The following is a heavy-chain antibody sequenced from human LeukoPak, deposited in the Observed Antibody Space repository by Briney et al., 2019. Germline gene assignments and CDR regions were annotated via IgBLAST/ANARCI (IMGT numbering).Heavy chain of an antibody. V-gene: IGHV1-2*02. CDR2: INPNSGGT. D-gene: IGHD6-13*01. CDR3: ARGSGEYSSSWYYFDY. Sequence: ASVKVSCKASVYTFTGYYMHWVRQAPGQGLEWMGWINPNSGGTNYAQKFQGRVTMTRDTSISTAYMELSRLRSDDTAVYYCARGSGEYSSSWYYFDYWGQGTLVTVSS. CDR1: VYTFTGYY. J-gene: IGHJ4*02.